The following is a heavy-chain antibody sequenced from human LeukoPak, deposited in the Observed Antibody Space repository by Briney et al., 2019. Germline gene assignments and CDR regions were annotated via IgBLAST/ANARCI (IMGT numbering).Heavy chain of an antibody. CDR3: ARGGYASENYTP. D-gene: IGHD5-12*01. Sequence: GGSLRLSCAASGFTLSTYGMNWVRQAPGKGLDWVSYITTSSSTYYADSVKGRFTISRDNAKNSLFLQMNSLRDEGTAVYYCARGGYASENYTPWGQGTLVTVSS. V-gene: IGHV3-48*02. J-gene: IGHJ5*02. CDR1: GFTLSTYG. CDR2: ITTSSST.